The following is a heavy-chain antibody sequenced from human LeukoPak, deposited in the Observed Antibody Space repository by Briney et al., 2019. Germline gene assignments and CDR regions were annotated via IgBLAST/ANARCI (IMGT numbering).Heavy chain of an antibody. V-gene: IGHV3-21*01. CDR3: ARALWFGELLSYYYYGMDV. CDR2: ISSSSSYI. D-gene: IGHD3-10*01. Sequence: GGSLRLSCAASGFTFSSYSMNWVRQAPGKGLEWVSFISSSSSYIYYADSVKGRFTISRDNAKNSLYLQMNSLRAEDTAVYYCARALWFGELLSYYYYGMDVWGKGTTVTVSS. CDR1: GFTFSSYS. J-gene: IGHJ6*04.